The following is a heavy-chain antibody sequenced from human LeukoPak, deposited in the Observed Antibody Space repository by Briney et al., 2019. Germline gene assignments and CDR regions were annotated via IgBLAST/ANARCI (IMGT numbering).Heavy chain of an antibody. Sequence: ASVKVSCKASGYTFTGYYMHWVRQAPGQGLEWMGWINPNSGGTNYAQKFQGRVTMTRDTSISTAYMELSRLRSDDTAVYYCARDAYYYDSSGYYPSFGYWGQGTLVTVSS. D-gene: IGHD3-22*01. V-gene: IGHV1-2*02. CDR2: INPNSGGT. CDR3: ARDAYYYDSSGYYPSFGY. J-gene: IGHJ4*02. CDR1: GYTFTGYY.